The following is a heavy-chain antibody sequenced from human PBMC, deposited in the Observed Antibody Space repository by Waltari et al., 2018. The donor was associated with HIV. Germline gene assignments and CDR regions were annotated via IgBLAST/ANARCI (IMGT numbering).Heavy chain of an antibody. D-gene: IGHD6-6*01. CDR3: ARERFGSSYFGY. V-gene: IGHV3-48*04. Sequence: EVQLVESGGGLVQPGGSLRLSCAASGFTFSRYAMTWVRQAPGKGLEWVSYISSSSTTINYADSVKGRFTISRDNAKNLLYLQMSSLRAEDTAVYFCARERFGSSYFGYWGQGTLVTVSS. CDR2: ISSSSTTI. J-gene: IGHJ4*02. CDR1: GFTFSRYA.